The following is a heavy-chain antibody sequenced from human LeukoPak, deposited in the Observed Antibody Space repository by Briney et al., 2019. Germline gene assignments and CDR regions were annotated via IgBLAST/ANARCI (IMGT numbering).Heavy chain of an antibody. J-gene: IGHJ4*02. CDR2: IYYSGST. D-gene: IGHD3-10*01. CDR1: GGSISSYY. Sequence: PSETLSLTCTVSGGSISSYYWSWIRQPPGKELEWIGYIYYSGSTNYNPSLKSRVTISVDTSKNQFSLKLSSVTAADTAVYYCARDLVRGVPFDYWGQGTLVTVSS. CDR3: ARDLVRGVPFDY. V-gene: IGHV4-59*12.